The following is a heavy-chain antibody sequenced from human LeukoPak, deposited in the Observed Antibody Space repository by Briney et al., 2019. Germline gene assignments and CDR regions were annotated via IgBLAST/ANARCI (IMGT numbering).Heavy chain of an antibody. Sequence: PGGSLRLSCAASGFTFSTYSMNWVRQAPGKGLEWVSYISSSTTYIYYADSVKGRFTISRDNSKNTLYLQMNSLRAEDTAVYYCAKPQYNYDSSGYYYYYYGMDVWGQGTTVTVSS. V-gene: IGHV3-21*04. J-gene: IGHJ6*02. D-gene: IGHD3-22*01. CDR2: ISSSTTYI. CDR1: GFTFSTYS. CDR3: AKPQYNYDSSGYYYYYYGMDV.